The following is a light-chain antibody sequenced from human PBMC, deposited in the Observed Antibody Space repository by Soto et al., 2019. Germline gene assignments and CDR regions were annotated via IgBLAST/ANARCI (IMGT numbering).Light chain of an antibody. V-gene: IGKV3-15*01. CDR1: QSVSSN. J-gene: IGKJ4*01. CDR3: KQYNHWPPVT. Sequence: EIVMTQSPATLSVSPGERATLSCRASQSVSSNLAWYQQKPGQAPRLLIYGASTRATGIPARFSGSGSGTEFTLTNSSLQAENFAVYYCKQYNHWPPVTFGGGTKVEIK. CDR2: GAS.